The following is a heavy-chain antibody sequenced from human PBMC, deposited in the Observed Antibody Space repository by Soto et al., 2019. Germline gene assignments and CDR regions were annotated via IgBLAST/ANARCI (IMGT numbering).Heavy chain of an antibody. J-gene: IGHJ4*02. CDR1: GFTFSSYS. D-gene: IGHD3-22*01. CDR3: ASDSYDSSGYLSPGDY. V-gene: IGHV3-21*01. CDR2: ISSSSSYI. Sequence: EVQLVESGGGLVKPGGSLRLSCAASGFTFSSYSMNWVRQAPGKGLEWVSSISSSSSYIYYADSVKGRFTISRDNAKNSLYLQMNSLRAEDTAVYYCASDSYDSSGYLSPGDYWGQGTLVTVSS.